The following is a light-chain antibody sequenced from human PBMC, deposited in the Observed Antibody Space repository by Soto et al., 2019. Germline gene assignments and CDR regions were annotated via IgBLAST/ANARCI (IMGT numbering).Light chain of an antibody. Sequence: ENVLTQSPCTLSLSPGERATLSCRASQSFRGLLAWYQQKPGQAPRLLIYDAYNRATGIPPRFSGSGSGTDFTLTISSLEPEDSAVYYCQQRHMWPVSFGQGTRLEIK. CDR1: QSFRGL. CDR3: QQRHMWPVS. J-gene: IGKJ5*01. V-gene: IGKV3-11*01. CDR2: DAY.